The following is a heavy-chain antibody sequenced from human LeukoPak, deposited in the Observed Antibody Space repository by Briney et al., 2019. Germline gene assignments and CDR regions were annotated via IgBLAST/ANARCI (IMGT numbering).Heavy chain of an antibody. CDR2: ISSSGYTI. CDR3: ARSDDSSGYYYRSVVSGAFDI. CDR1: GFPFSDYY. V-gene: IGHV3-11*04. J-gene: IGHJ3*02. D-gene: IGHD3-22*01. Sequence: GGSLRLSCAASGFPFSDYYMSWIRQAPGKGLEWVSYISSSGYTIYYADSVKGRFTISRDNAKNSLYLQMNSLRDEDTSVYYCARSDDSSGYYYRSVVSGAFDIWGQGTMVTVSS.